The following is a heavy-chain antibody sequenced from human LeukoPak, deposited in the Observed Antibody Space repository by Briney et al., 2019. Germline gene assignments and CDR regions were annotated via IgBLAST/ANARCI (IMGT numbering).Heavy chain of an antibody. J-gene: IGHJ4*02. CDR3: SRENGAFSPFGY. CDR1: APSVTSTNW. V-gene: IGHV4-4*02. D-gene: IGHD2-8*01. Sequence: PSDTLSLACRLSAPSVTSTNWGSGVLQPPGQGLERIGEVYLSGHTNYIPSRSSRVIMALDTSKNHLSLNLTSVTAADTAVYYCSRENGAFSPFGYWGQGTLVTVPS. CDR2: VYLSGHT.